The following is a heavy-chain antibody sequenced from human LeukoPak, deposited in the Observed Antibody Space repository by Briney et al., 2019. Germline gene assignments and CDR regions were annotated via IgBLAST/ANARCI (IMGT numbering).Heavy chain of an antibody. V-gene: IGHV1-2*02. Sequence: ASVKVSCKASGYTLTGYYMHWVRQAPGQGLEWMGWINPNSGGTNYAQKFQGRVTMTRDTSISTAYMELSRLRSDDTAVYYCARVGYSSSWYDDYWGQGTLVTVSS. J-gene: IGHJ4*02. D-gene: IGHD6-13*01. CDR2: INPNSGGT. CDR1: GYTLTGYY. CDR3: ARVGYSSSWYDDY.